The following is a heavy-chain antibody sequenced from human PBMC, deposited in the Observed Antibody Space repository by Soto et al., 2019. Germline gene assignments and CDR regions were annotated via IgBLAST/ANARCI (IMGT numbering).Heavy chain of an antibody. CDR3: AKDKYGDHVSPLDY. CDR2: IFWNSGSI. Sequence: PGGSLRLSCATSGFNFDDYAMHWVRQAPGKGLEWVSGIFWNSGSIAYADSVKGRFTISRDNAKNSLYLQMNSLRAEDTALYYCAKDKYGDHVSPLDYWGQGTLVTVSS. CDR1: GFNFDDYA. D-gene: IGHD4-17*01. J-gene: IGHJ4*02. V-gene: IGHV3-9*01.